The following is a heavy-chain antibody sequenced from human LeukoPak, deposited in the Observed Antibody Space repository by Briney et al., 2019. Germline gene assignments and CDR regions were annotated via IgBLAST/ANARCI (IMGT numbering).Heavy chain of an antibody. CDR3: ARVQLYYDFWSGSPFGMDV. Sequence: SETLSLTCAVYGGSFSGYYWSWIRQPPGKGLEWIGEINHSGSTNYNPSLKSRVTISVDTSKNQFSLKLSSVTAADTAVYNCARVQLYYDFWSGSPFGMDVWGQGTTVTVSS. V-gene: IGHV4-34*01. CDR2: INHSGST. CDR1: GGSFSGYY. J-gene: IGHJ6*02. D-gene: IGHD3-3*01.